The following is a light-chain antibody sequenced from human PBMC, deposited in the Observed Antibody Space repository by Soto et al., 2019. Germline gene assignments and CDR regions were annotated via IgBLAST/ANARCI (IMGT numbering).Light chain of an antibody. Sequence: EILMTPSPATXSASVWDTAPLSCRASQSVSSNLAWYQPKPGKXPXXLIYAAYNSATAITARISGSGSGTESTLTISSQQHEDCAVYSCQPYNCSQTFGEGTMVDI. J-gene: IGKJ1*01. V-gene: IGKV3-15*01. CDR2: AAY. CDR1: QSVSSN. CDR3: QPYNCSQT.